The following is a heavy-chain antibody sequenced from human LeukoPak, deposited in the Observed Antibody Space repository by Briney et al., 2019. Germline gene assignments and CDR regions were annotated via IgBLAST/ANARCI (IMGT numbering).Heavy chain of an antibody. D-gene: IGHD6-13*01. Sequence: ASVKVSCKASGYTFSDYYMHWVRQAPGQGLEWMGWINPDSGGTNSAQKFQGRVTMTRGTSISTVYMELSRLRSDDTAVYYCARGQSYSSRWFHYWGQGTLVTVSS. CDR2: INPDSGGT. J-gene: IGHJ4*02. V-gene: IGHV1-2*02. CDR1: GYTFSDYY. CDR3: ARGQSYSSRWFHY.